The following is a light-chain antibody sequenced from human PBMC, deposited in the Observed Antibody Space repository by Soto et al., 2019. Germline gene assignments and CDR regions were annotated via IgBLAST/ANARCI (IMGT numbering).Light chain of an antibody. J-gene: IGKJ5*01. CDR2: GAS. CDR3: QQYRMSPNT. Sequence: EIVMTQSPATLSLSPGERATLSCRASQSVSSSYLSWYQQRPGQAPRLLIYGASTRATGIPDRFSGSGSGTDFSLTIRGLKPEDFAVYYCQQYRMSPNTFGQGTRLEI. CDR1: QSVSSSY. V-gene: IGKV3D-7*01.